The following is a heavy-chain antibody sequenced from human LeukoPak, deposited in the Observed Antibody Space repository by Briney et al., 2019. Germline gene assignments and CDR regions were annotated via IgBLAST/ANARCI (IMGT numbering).Heavy chain of an antibody. V-gene: IGHV3-11*04. CDR3: AGVVTYYDFWTGQNT. Sequence: GGSLRLSCAASGFTFSDYYMSWIRQAPGKGLEWLSYITSSGSTTYYADSVKGRFTLSRDNAKNSLYLQMNNLRAEDTAVYYCAGVVTYYDFWTGQNTWGQGTLVTVSS. J-gene: IGHJ5*02. CDR1: GFTFSDYY. D-gene: IGHD3-3*01. CDR2: ITSSGSTT.